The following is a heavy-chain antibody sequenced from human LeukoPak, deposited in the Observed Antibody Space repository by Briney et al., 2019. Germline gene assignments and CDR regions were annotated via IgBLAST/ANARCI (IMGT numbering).Heavy chain of an antibody. Sequence: GGSLRLSCAASGFTVSSNYMSWVRQAPGKGLEWVSVIYSGGSTYYADSVKGRFTISRDNSKNTLYLQMNSLRAEDTAVYYCAKDEDDSRDTDYWGQGTLVTVSS. CDR2: IYSGGST. J-gene: IGHJ4*02. CDR3: AKDEDDSRDTDY. V-gene: IGHV3-53*01. CDR1: GFTVSSNY. D-gene: IGHD3-22*01.